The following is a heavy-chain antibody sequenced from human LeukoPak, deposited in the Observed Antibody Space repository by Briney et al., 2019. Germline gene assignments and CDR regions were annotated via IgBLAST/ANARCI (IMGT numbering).Heavy chain of an antibody. J-gene: IGHJ4*02. CDR3: ASGTYCSSTSCSRGYFDY. V-gene: IGHV1-18*04. CDR1: GYTFTDYY. Sequence: ASVTVSYMASGYTFTDYYMHWVRQAPGQGLEWMGWINAYNGNTNYAQMLQGRVTMTTDTSTTTAYMELRSLRSDDTAVYYCASGTYCSSTSCSRGYFDYWGQGTLVTVSS. D-gene: IGHD2-2*01. CDR2: INAYNGNT.